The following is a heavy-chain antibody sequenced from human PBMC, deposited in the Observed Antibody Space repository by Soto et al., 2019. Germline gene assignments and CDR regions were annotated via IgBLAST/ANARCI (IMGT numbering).Heavy chain of an antibody. Sequence: QVQLQESGPGLVKPSETLSLTCTVSGGSISSDYWSWIRQSPGKGLEWIGYIFYTGYTNYSPSFKSRVTISVDTSRTQFSLKMTSVTAADTAVYYCARHRAWSYYDVLTGYHDSWGQGTLVTVSS. J-gene: IGHJ4*02. CDR2: IFYTGYT. CDR1: GGSISSDY. V-gene: IGHV4-59*08. D-gene: IGHD3-9*01. CDR3: ARHRAWSYYDVLTGYHDS.